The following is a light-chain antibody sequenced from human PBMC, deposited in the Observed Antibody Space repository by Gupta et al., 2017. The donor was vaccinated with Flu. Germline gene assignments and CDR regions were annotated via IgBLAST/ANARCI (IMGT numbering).Light chain of an antibody. Sequence: QSVLTQPPSVSAAPGQKVTISCSGSSSNIGNNYVSWYQQLPGTAPKLLIYDNNKRTAGIPDRFSGSKSGTAATLGIAGRQTGDEADYYFGTWESSSSALFGTGTKVTVL. J-gene: IGLJ1*01. CDR1: SSNIGNNY. CDR2: DNN. V-gene: IGLV1-51*01. CDR3: GTWESSSSAL.